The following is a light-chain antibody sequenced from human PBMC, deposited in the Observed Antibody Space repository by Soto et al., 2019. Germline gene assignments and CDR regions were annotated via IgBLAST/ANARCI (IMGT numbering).Light chain of an antibody. J-gene: IGKJ1*01. CDR1: ESVRGY. CDR2: DAS. Sequence: EIVLTQSPATLSLSPGERATLSCRASESVRGYLAWYQQKPGQAPRLLIHDASNRATGVPVRFSGSGSETDFTLTISSLESEDSAVYYCQQRYNWPGTFGQGTKVEIK. V-gene: IGKV3-11*01. CDR3: QQRYNWPGT.